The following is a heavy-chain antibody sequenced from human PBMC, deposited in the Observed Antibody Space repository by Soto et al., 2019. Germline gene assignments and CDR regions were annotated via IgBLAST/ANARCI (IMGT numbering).Heavy chain of an antibody. CDR2: IIPIFGTA. CDR3: ARDYPSTTDNHKTTFDY. CDR1: GGTFSSYA. V-gene: IGHV1-69*13. Sequence: SVKVSCKASGGTFSSYAISWVRQAPGQGLEWMGGIIPIFGTANYAQKFQGRVTITADESTSTAYMELSSLRSEDTAVYYCARDYPSTTDNHKTTFDYWGQGTLVTVSS. D-gene: IGHD1-1*01. J-gene: IGHJ4*02.